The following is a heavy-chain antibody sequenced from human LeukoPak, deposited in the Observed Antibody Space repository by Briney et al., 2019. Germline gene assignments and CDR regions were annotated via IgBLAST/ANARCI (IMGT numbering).Heavy chain of an antibody. Sequence: GGSLRLSCAASGFTFSGSAMHWVRQASGKGLEWVGRIRSKANSYATAYAASVKGRFTISRDDSKPTAYLQMNSLKTEDTAVYYCSTGIASMVRGVDGPPIDYWGQGTLVTVSS. V-gene: IGHV3-73*01. CDR1: GFTFSGSA. J-gene: IGHJ4*02. CDR3: STGIASMVRGVDGPPIDY. D-gene: IGHD3-10*01. CDR2: IRSKANSYAT.